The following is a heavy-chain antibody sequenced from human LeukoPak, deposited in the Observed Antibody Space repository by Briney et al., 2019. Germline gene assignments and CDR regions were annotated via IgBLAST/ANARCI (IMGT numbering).Heavy chain of an antibody. CDR1: GFRFSSYE. V-gene: IGHV3-48*03. CDR3: ARGYCSGGSCHFDS. J-gene: IGHJ4*02. CDR2: ISSSGSNI. Sequence: PGGSLRLSCAASGFRFSSYEMNRVRQAPGKGLEWASYISSSGSNIYYADSVKGRFTISRDNAKKSLYLQMNSLRAEDTAVYYCARGYCSGGSCHFDSWGQGTLVTVSS. D-gene: IGHD2-15*01.